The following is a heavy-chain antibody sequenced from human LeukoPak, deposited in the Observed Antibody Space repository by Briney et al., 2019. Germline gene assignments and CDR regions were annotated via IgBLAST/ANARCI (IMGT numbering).Heavy chain of an antibody. Sequence: GGSLRLSCAASGFTFSSYWMHWVRQAPGKGLVWVSRINSDGSSTSYVDSVKGRFTISRDNVKNTLYLQMNSLRAEDTAVYYCARLNRGYYYYYMDVWGKGTTVTVSS. J-gene: IGHJ6*03. CDR3: ARLNRGYYYYYMDV. V-gene: IGHV3-74*01. CDR2: INSDGSST. CDR1: GFTFSSYW. D-gene: IGHD3-10*01.